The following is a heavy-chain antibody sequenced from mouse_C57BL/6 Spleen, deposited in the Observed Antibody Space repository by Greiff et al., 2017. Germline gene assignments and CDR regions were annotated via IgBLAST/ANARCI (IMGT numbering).Heavy chain of an antibody. CDR1: GYTFTDYY. D-gene: IGHD1-1*01. J-gene: IGHJ2*01. CDR2: IYPGSGNT. Sequence: QVQLQQSGAELVRPGASVKLSCKASGYTFTDYYINWVKQRPGQGLEWIARIYPGSGNTYYNEKFKGKATLTAEKSSSTAYMQLSSLTSEDSAVYCCARDLPYYGSSYGYWGQGTTLTVSS. CDR3: ARDLPYYGSSYGY. V-gene: IGHV1-76*01.